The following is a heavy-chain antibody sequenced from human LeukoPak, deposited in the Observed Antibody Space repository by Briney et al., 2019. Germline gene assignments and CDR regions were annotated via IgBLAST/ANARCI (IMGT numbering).Heavy chain of an antibody. CDR3: ATDLSDIAVATTDY. V-gene: IGHV1-24*01. D-gene: IGHD6-19*01. CDR1: GYTLTELS. CDR2: FDPEDGET. Sequence: ASVKVSCKVSGYTLTELSMHWVRQAPGKGLEWMGGFDPEDGETIYAQKFQGRVTMTEDTSTDTAYMELSSLRSEDTVVYYCATDLSDIAVATTDYWGQGTLVTVSS. J-gene: IGHJ4*02.